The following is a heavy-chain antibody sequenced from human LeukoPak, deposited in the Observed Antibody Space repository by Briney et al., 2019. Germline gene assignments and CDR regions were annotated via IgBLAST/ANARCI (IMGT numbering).Heavy chain of an antibody. CDR1: GGTFCSYA. D-gene: IGHD5-18*01. CDR2: IIPILGIA. Sequence: GASVKVSCKACGGTFCSYAISWVRQVPGQGLEWMGRIIPILGIANYAQKFQGRVTITADKSTSTAYMKLSSLRSEDTAVYYCAREGTAMVPFDYWGQGTLVTVSS. CDR3: AREGTAMVPFDY. V-gene: IGHV1-69*04. J-gene: IGHJ4*02.